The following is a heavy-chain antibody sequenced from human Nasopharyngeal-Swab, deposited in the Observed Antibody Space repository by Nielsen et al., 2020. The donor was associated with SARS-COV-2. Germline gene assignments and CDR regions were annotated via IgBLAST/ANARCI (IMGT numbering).Heavy chain of an antibody. D-gene: IGHD4-17*01. CDR2: INHSGST. CDR1: GGSFSGHY. V-gene: IGHV4-34*01. J-gene: IGHJ6*02. CDR3: ARGQPVTTFYYYYGMDV. Sequence: GSLRLSCAVYGGSFSGHYWSWIRQPPGKGLEWIGEINHSGSTNYNPSLKSRVTISVDTSKNQFSLKLSSVTAADTAVYYCARGQPVTTFYYYYGMDVWGQGTTVTVS.